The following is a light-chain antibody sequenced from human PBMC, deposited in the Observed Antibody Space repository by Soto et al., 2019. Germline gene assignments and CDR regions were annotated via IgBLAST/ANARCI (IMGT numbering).Light chain of an antibody. J-gene: IGLJ1*01. CDR2: DVS. Sequence: QSVLTQPRSVSGSPGQSVTISCTGTSSDFGGYNYVSWYQHHPGKAPNLMIYDVSERPSGVPDRFSGSKSGNTASLTISGLQAEDDAEYYCCSYAGTFYVFGTGTKLTVI. V-gene: IGLV2-11*01. CDR1: SSDFGGYNY. CDR3: CSYAGTFYV.